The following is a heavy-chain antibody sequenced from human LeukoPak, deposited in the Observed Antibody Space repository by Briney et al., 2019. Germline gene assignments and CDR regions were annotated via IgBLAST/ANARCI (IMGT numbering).Heavy chain of an antibody. J-gene: IGHJ3*02. CDR1: GYSFTSYW. V-gene: IGHV5-51*01. Sequence: GESLKISCQGSGYSFTSYWIGWVRQMPGKGLEWMGIIYPGDSDTRYSPSFQGQVTISADKSISTAYLQWSSLKASDTAMYYCARYCGGDCYPGEAFDIWGQGTMVTVSS. D-gene: IGHD2-21*01. CDR2: IYPGDSDT. CDR3: ARYCGGDCYPGEAFDI.